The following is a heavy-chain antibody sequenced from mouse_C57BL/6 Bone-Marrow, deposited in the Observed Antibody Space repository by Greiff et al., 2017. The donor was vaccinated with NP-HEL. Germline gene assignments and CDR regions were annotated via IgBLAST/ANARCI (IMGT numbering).Heavy chain of an antibody. CDR2: IYPGSGNT. CDR3: AREGGTGSSFDY. V-gene: IGHV1-76*01. Sequence: QVQLKESGAELVRPGASVKLSCKASGYTFTDYYINWVKQRPGQGLEWIARIYPGSGNTYYNEKFKGKATLTAEKSSSTAYMQLSSLTSEDSAVYFCAREGGTGSSFDYWGQGTTLTVSS. D-gene: IGHD1-1*01. CDR1: GYTFTDYY. J-gene: IGHJ2*01.